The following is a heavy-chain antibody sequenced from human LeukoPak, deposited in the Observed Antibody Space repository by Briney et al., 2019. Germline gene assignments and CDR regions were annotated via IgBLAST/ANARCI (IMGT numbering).Heavy chain of an antibody. D-gene: IGHD1-26*01. J-gene: IGHJ5*02. V-gene: IGHV1-2*02. Sequence: ASVKVSCKASGYTFTGYYMHWVRQAPGQGREWMGWINPNSGGTNYAQNFQGRVTMTRDTSISTAYMELSRLTSDDTAGYYCARGRGVYGGSFYNWFDPWGQGTLVTVSS. CDR1: GYTFTGYY. CDR2: INPNSGGT. CDR3: ARGRGVYGGSFYNWFDP.